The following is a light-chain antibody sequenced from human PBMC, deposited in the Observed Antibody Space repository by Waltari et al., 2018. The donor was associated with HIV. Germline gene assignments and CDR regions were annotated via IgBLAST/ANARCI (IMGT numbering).Light chain of an antibody. J-gene: IGLJ3*02. CDR2: SNN. Sequence: QAVLTQPPSASGTPGQRVTTSCSGSNSNIGSNTLNWYQQLPGKAPKIIFYSNNQRPSGVPDRFSGSKSGTSASLAISGLQSEDEADYYCAAWDDSLNGWVFGGGTKLTVL. V-gene: IGLV1-44*01. CDR1: NSNIGSNT. CDR3: AAWDDSLNGWV.